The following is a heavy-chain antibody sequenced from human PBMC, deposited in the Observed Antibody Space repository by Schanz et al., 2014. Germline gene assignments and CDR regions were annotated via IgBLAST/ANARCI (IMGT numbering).Heavy chain of an antibody. CDR3: ARDGDRFYHNYYMDV. CDR2: ISSGSSYA. Sequence: DLEESGGGLIQRGESLRLSCSASGFSFSSYSMNWVRQAPGKGLEWVSDISSGSSYANYADSVKGRFTVSRDNARNSLYLHMNTLGAEDTAVYYGARDGDRFYHNYYMDVWGKGTTVTVSS. D-gene: IGHD4-17*01. V-gene: IGHV3-48*01. CDR1: GFSFSSYS. J-gene: IGHJ6*03.